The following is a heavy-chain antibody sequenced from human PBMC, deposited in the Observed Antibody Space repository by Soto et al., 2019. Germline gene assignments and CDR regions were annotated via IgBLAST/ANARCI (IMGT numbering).Heavy chain of an antibody. V-gene: IGHV4-61*08. J-gene: IGHJ6*02. Sequence: KPSETLSLTCSVSGGSISSAGYYWSWIRQHPGKGLEWIGYIYYSGITNYNPSLKSRVTISVDTSKNQFSLKLSSVTAADTAVYYCARYKSNYYYGMDVWGQGTTVTVSS. D-gene: IGHD1-20*01. CDR3: ARYKSNYYYGMDV. CDR2: IYYSGIT. CDR1: GGSISSAGYY.